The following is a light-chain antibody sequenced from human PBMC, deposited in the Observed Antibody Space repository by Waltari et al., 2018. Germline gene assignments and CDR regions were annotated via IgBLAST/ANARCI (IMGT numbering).Light chain of an antibody. CDR3: SSYTSTSVG. Sequence: QSALTQPAPVSGSPGQSITISCTGISSDAGISWYQQHPGKAPKLIISDVSKRPSGVSNRFSGSRSGNTASLTISGLQAEDEADFYCSSYTSTSVGFGGGTKLTVL. J-gene: IGLJ2*01. CDR1: SSDAGI. CDR2: DVS. V-gene: IGLV2-14*03.